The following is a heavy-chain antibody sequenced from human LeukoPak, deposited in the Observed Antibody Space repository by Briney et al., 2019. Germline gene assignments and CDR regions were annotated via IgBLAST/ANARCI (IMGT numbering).Heavy chain of an antibody. D-gene: IGHD6-19*01. CDR3: AREFRSGYNSRWFDY. CDR1: GIILSSYW. V-gene: IGHV3-7*01. CDR2: IKQDGSEK. J-gene: IGHJ5*01. Sequence: GGSLRLSCAASGIILSSYWMSWVRQAPGKGLEWVANIKQDGSEKWYVDSVKGRFTISRDNAKNSLYLQMNSLRVEDTAVYYCAREFRSGYNSRWFDYWGQGILVTVSS.